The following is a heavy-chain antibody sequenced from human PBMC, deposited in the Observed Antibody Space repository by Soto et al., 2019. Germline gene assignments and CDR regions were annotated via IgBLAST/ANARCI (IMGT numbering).Heavy chain of an antibody. Sequence: GGSLRLSCAASGFTFSSYAMSWVRQAPGKGLEWVSAISGSGGSAYYADSVKGRFTISRDNSKNTQSLQMNSLRAEDTAVYYCARDQADIVVVPAAKYYHYGMDVCGQGTTVTVSS. J-gene: IGHJ6*02. CDR1: GFTFSSYA. V-gene: IGHV3-23*01. D-gene: IGHD2-2*01. CDR2: ISGSGGSA. CDR3: ARDQADIVVVPAAKYYHYGMDV.